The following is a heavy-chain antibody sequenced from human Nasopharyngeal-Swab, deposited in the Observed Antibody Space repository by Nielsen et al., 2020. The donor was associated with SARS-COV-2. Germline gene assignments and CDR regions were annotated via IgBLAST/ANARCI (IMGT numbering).Heavy chain of an antibody. CDR3: AKGDYSDYFFDY. D-gene: IGHD4-11*01. J-gene: IGHJ4*02. Sequence: GGSLRLSCAASGFTFGSHAMTWVRQAPGKGLEWVSAISGGGANTYYADSVKGRFTISRDNSQNTLYLQMNSLRAEDTAVYHCAKGDYSDYFFDYWGQGTLVTVSS. CDR2: ISGGGANT. V-gene: IGHV3-23*01. CDR1: GFTFGSHA.